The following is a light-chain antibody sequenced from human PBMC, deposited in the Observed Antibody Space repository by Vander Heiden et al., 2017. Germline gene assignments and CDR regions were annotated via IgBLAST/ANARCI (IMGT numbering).Light chain of an antibody. CDR2: TAF. Sequence: DIQMTQSPSSLSASVGDRVTIACRASENILTYVNWYQQKSGEVPKLLIYTAFSLQSRVPARFSGSGSGTDFALTINSLQPEDFATYYCQQSYSVPGTFGQGTKLEIK. J-gene: IGKJ2*02. CDR3: QQSYSVPGT. V-gene: IGKV1-39*01. CDR1: ENILTY.